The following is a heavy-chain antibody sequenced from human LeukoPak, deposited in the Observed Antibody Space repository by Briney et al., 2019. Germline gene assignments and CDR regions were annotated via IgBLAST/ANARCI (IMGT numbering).Heavy chain of an antibody. CDR2: ITDSAGTGTT. V-gene: IGHV3-23*01. J-gene: IGHJ6*03. D-gene: IGHD3-10*01. CDR1: GFTFSSYW. Sequence: PGGSLRLSCAASGFTFSSYWMSWVRRAPGEGLEWVSHITDSAGTGTTYYADSVKGRFTISRDNSKNTLYLQMSSLRAEDTAVYYCAKMEYFDSGSYSFYYMDVWGKGTTVTVSS. CDR3: AKMEYFDSGSYSFYYMDV.